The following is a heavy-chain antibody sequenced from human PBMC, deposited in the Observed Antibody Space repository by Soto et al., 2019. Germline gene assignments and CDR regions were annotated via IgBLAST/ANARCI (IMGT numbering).Heavy chain of an antibody. CDR3: ARGIWAIYYYYGMDV. V-gene: IGHV4-34*01. CDR2: INHSGST. Sequence: QVQLQQWGAGLLKPSETLSLTCAVYGGSFIGYYWSWIRQPPGKGLEWIGEINHSGSTNYNPSLKSRVTISVDTSKNQFSLKLSSVTAADTAVYYCARGIWAIYYYYGMDVWGQGTTVTVSS. J-gene: IGHJ6*02. D-gene: IGHD2-15*01. CDR1: GGSFIGYY.